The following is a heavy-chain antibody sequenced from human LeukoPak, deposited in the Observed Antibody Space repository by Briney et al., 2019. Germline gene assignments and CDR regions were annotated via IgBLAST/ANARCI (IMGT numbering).Heavy chain of an antibody. Sequence: PGGSLRLSCTASGFTFGDYAMSWFRQAPGKGLEWVGFIRRKAYGGTTEHTASVKGRFTIPRDDSKSIAYLQMNSLKSEDTAVYYCTRYRVGATVDGTDVWGQGTTVTVSS. CDR2: IRRKAYGGTT. V-gene: IGHV3-49*01. CDR3: TRYRVGATVDGTDV. D-gene: IGHD1-26*01. J-gene: IGHJ6*02. CDR1: GFTFGDYA.